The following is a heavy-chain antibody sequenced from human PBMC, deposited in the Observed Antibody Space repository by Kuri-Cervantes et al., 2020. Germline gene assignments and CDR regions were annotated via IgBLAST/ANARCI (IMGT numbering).Heavy chain of an antibody. Sequence: SETLSLTCTVSGGSISSGGYYWSWIRQHPGKGLEWIGYIYYSGSTYYNPSLKCRVTISVDTSKNQFSLKLSSVTAADKAVYYCARGYSSSWYKDWGQGTLVTVSS. V-gene: IGHV4-31*03. CDR2: IYYSGST. D-gene: IGHD6-13*01. CDR1: GGSISSGGYY. J-gene: IGHJ4*02. CDR3: ARGYSSSWYKD.